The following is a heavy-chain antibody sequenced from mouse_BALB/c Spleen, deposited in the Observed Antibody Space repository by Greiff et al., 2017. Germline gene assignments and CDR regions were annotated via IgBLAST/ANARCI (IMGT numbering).Heavy chain of an antibody. D-gene: IGHD1-1*01. CDR1: GFTFSSYT. Sequence: VQLKESGGDLVKPGGSLKLSCAASGFTFSSYTMSWVRQTPEKRLEWVATISSGGSYTYYPDSVKGRFTISRDNAKNTLYLQMSSLKSEDTAMYYCTRDVSLDYYGSSFAYWGQGTLVTVSA. CDR3: TRDVSLDYYGSSFAY. V-gene: IGHV5-6-4*01. J-gene: IGHJ3*01. CDR2: ISSGGSYT.